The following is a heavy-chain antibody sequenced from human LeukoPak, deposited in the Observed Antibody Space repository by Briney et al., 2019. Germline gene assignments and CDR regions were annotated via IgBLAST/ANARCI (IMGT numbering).Heavy chain of an antibody. J-gene: IGHJ4*02. Sequence: SETLSLTCTVSGGSINSYFWSWIRQPPGKGLEWIGYIHNSGSTLYNPSLKSRVTISLDTSKNQFSLKLTSVTAADTAAYYCAGTSGDGGYWGQGTPVTVSS. V-gene: IGHV4-59*01. CDR1: GGSINSYF. CDR2: IHNSGST. D-gene: IGHD5-24*01. CDR3: AGTSGDGGY.